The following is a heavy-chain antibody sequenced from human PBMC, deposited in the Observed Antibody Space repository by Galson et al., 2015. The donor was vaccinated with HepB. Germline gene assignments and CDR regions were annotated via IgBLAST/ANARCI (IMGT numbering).Heavy chain of an antibody. CDR2: INPSGGST. V-gene: IGHV1-46*01. Sequence: SVKVSCKASGYTFTSYYMHWVRQAPGQGLEWMGIINPSGGSTSYAQKFQGRVTMTRDTSTSTVYMELSSLRSEDTAVYYCARNEKGYYDSSVNDAFDIWGQGTMVTVSS. CDR1: GYTFTSYY. CDR3: ARNEKGYYDSSVNDAFDI. D-gene: IGHD3-22*01. J-gene: IGHJ3*02.